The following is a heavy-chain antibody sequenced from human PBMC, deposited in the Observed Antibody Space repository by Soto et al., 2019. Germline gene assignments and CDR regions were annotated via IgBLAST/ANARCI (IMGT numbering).Heavy chain of an antibody. D-gene: IGHD1-26*01. V-gene: IGHV3-30-3*01. CDR3: AREGGSYYRTLDS. CDR1: GFTFSSYA. CDR2: ISYDGSNK. J-gene: IGHJ5*01. Sequence: GGSLRLSCAASGFTFSSYAMSWVRQAPGKGLEWVAVISYDGSNKYYADSVKGRFTISRDNSKNTLYLQMNSLRAEDTAVYYCAREGGSYYRTLDSWGQGTLVTVS.